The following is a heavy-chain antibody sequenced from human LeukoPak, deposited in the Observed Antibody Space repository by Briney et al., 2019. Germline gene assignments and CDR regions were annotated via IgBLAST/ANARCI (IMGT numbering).Heavy chain of an antibody. CDR1: GGSMSSSSYY. V-gene: IGHV4-39*07. J-gene: IGHJ3*02. CDR3: ARGPRWVIPDAFDI. CDR2: IYYSGST. D-gene: IGHD3-16*02. Sequence: SSETLSLTCTVSGGSMSSSSYYWGWIRQPPGKGLEWIGSIYYSGSTYYNPSLKSRVTISVDTSKNQFSLKLSSVTAADTAVYYCARGPRWVIPDAFDIWGQGTMVTVSS.